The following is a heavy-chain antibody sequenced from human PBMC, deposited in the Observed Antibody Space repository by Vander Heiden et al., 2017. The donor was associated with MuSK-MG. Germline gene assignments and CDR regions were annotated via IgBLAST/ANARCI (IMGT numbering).Heavy chain of an antibody. V-gene: IGHV3-74*01. D-gene: IGHD3-10*01. CDR2: IHGDGITT. CDR1: GFTFSSYW. J-gene: IGHJ5*02. CDR3: IRDLRIYDA. Sequence: EVQLVESGGGLVQPGGSLRLSCAASGFTFSSYWMHWVRQAPGKGLVWVARIHGDGITTNYADSVKGRFTVSRDNAKNTLHLQMNSLRAEDTAVYYCIRDLRIYDAWGQGALVTVS.